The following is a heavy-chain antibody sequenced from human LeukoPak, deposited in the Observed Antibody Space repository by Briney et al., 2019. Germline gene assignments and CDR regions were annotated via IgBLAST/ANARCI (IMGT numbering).Heavy chain of an antibody. D-gene: IGHD6-13*01. CDR2: MYYSGGT. Sequence: SETLSLTCTVSGGSISSTSYYWGWIRQPPGKGLEWIGRMYYSGGTYYNPSLKSRLTISVDTSKNQFSLKLSSVTAADTAIYYCAKEQQLVYDYWGQGTLVTVSS. V-gene: IGHV4-39*01. CDR3: AKEQQLVYDY. J-gene: IGHJ4*02. CDR1: GGSISSTSYY.